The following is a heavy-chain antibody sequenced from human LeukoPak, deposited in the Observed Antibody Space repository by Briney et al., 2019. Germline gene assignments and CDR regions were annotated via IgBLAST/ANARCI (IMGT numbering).Heavy chain of an antibody. J-gene: IGHJ4*02. D-gene: IGHD6-19*01. V-gene: IGHV4-59*01. CDR3: ARGGGSGWYYFDY. CDR1: GGSISSYY. Sequence: SETLSLTCTVSGGSISSYYRSWIRQPPGKGLEWIGYIYYSGSTNYNPSLKSRVTISVDTSKNQFSLKLSSVTAADTAVYYCARGGGSGWYYFDYWGQGTLVTVSS. CDR2: IYYSGST.